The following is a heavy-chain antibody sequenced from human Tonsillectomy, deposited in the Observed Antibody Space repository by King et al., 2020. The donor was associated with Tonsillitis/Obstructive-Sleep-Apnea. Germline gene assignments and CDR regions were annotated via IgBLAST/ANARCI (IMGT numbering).Heavy chain of an antibody. D-gene: IGHD4-17*01. CDR1: GGSISSSNW. Sequence: QLQESGPGLVKPSGNLSLTCAVSGGSISSSNWWSWVRQPPGKGLEWIGDIYHSGSTNYNPSFKSRVTISVDKSKNQFSLRLSSVTAADTAVYYCARDRGFYGDSSFDIWGQGTMVAVSS. CDR2: IYHSGST. CDR3: ARDRGFYGDSSFDI. V-gene: IGHV4-4*02. J-gene: IGHJ3*02.